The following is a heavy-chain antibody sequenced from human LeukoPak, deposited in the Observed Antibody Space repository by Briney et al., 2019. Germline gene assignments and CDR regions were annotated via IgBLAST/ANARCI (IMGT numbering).Heavy chain of an antibody. Sequence: GGSLRLSCAASGFIFSDYYMSWIRQAPGKGLEWVSYISSSGSTMYYTDSVKGRFTISRDNAKDSLYLQMNSLRAEDTAVYYCAKVGVTRVRGVIITGDYWGQGTLVTVSS. D-gene: IGHD3-10*01. CDR2: ISSSGSTM. CDR1: GFIFSDYY. V-gene: IGHV3-11*01. J-gene: IGHJ4*02. CDR3: AKVGVTRVRGVIITGDY.